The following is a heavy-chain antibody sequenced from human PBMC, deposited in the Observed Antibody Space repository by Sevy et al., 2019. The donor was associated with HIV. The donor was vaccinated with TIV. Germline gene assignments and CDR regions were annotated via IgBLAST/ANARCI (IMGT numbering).Heavy chain of an antibody. D-gene: IGHD2-2*02. CDR1: GDSINNYY. J-gene: IGHJ4*02. CDR3: ARLRWDVVDAPGATPGCYFDS. Sequence: SETLSLTCSVSGDSINNYYWSWIRQPPGKGLEWIGYTSYSGTTNYSPSLKSRVDISVDTSMHHFSLKINSVTAADTAVNYFARLRWDVVDAPGATPGCYFDSWGQGILVTVSS. CDR2: TSYSGTT. V-gene: IGHV4-59*12.